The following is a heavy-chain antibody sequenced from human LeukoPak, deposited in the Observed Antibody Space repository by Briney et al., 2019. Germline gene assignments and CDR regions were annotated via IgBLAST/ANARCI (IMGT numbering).Heavy chain of an antibody. CDR2: IIPIFGTA. J-gene: IGHJ4*02. CDR3: ARAATPITMVRGVIPPYYFDY. Sequence: SVKVSCKASGGTFSSYAISWVRQAPGQGLEWMGGIIPIFGTANYAQKFQGRVTITADESTSTVYMELSSLRSEDTAVYYCARAATPITMVRGVIPPYYFDYWGQGTLVTVSS. V-gene: IGHV1-69*13. D-gene: IGHD3-10*01. CDR1: GGTFSSYA.